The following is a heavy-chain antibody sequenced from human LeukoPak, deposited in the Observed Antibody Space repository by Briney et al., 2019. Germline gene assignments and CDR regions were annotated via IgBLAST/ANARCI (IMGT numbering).Heavy chain of an antibody. D-gene: IGHD3-9*01. Sequence: SVKVSCKASGGTFSSYAISWVRQAPGQGLEWMGRIIPILGIANYAQKFQGRVTITADKSTSTAYMELSSLRSEDTAVYYCARVAVLRGLNFYYYYMDVWGKGTTVTVSS. V-gene: IGHV1-69*04. J-gene: IGHJ6*03. CDR2: IIPILGIA. CDR1: GGTFSSYA. CDR3: ARVAVLRGLNFYYYYMDV.